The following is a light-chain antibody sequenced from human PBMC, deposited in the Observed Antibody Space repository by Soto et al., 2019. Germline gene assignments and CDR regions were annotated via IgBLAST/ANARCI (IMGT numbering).Light chain of an antibody. CDR2: GAS. V-gene: IGKV1-39*01. CDR3: QQSHSLPHT. J-gene: IGKJ3*01. Sequence: DTQMTQSPSSLSASVGDRVAITCRASQRINFYVNWYQQKSGKAPKLLISGASSLQRGVPSRFSGSGSGTDFTLTISSLQPEDFANYYCQQSHSLPHTFGHGTRVDFK. CDR1: QRINFY.